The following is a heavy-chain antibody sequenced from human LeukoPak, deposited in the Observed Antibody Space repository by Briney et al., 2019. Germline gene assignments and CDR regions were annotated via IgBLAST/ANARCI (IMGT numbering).Heavy chain of an antibody. CDR1: GGTFSSYA. D-gene: IGHD3-22*01. V-gene: IGHV1-69*01. CDR2: IIPIFGTA. Sequence: GSSVKVSCKASGGTFSSYAISWVRQAPGQGLEWMGGIIPIFGTANYAQKFQGRVTITADESTSTAYMELSSLRSEDTAVYYCCYDSSGYGSEYFQHWGQGTLVTVSS. CDR3: CYDSSGYGSEYFQH. J-gene: IGHJ1*01.